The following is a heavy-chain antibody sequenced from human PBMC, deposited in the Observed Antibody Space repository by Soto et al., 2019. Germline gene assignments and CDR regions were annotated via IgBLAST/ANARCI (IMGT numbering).Heavy chain of an antibody. CDR1: GFSFSDYG. CDR3: ARDQGRATADGPLGNGLDV. J-gene: IGHJ6*02. D-gene: IGHD6-13*01. V-gene: IGHV3-33*01. Sequence: QVHLVESGGGVVQPGTSLRLSCAASGFSFSDYGMHWVRQAPGKGLEWLTIIWFDASHEYYADSVKGRFTISSDNSNNTLYLQLNSLTADDTAVYFCARDQGRATADGPLGNGLDVWGQGTAVTVSS. CDR2: IWFDASHE.